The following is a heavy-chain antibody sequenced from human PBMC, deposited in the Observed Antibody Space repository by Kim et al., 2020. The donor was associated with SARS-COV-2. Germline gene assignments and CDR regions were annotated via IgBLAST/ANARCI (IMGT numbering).Heavy chain of an antibody. V-gene: IGHV4-39*01. D-gene: IGHD5-18*01. J-gene: IGHJ4*02. CDR3: ARHVGLWYMYYFDY. Sequence: NPSLKSRVTISVDTSKNQFSLKLSSVTAADTAVYYCARHVGLWYMYYFDYWGQGTLVTVSS.